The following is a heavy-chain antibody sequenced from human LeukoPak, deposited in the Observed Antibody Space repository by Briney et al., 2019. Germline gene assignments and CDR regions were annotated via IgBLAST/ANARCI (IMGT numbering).Heavy chain of an antibody. CDR2: INPNSGGT. Sequence: ASVKVSCKASGYTFTGYYMHWVRQAPGLGLEWMGWINPNSGGTNYAQKFQGRVTMTRDTSISTAYMELSRLRSDDTAVYYCARGFHYYGSGSYSFGRRDWFDPWGQGTLVTVSS. CDR3: ARGFHYYGSGSYSFGRRDWFDP. D-gene: IGHD3-10*01. CDR1: GYTFTGYY. V-gene: IGHV1-2*02. J-gene: IGHJ5*02.